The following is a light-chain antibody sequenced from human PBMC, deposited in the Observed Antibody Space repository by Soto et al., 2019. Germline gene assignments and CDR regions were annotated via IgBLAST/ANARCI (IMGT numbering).Light chain of an antibody. Sequence: ILLTQSPSSLSASVGDRVTITCRASQGIDSSFAWYQKKPGKDPKLLIYAASSLQSGVPSRFSGSGSGTDFNLTISRLQTEDFATYDCQQLHDYPITFGQGTRLEIK. CDR3: QQLHDYPIT. J-gene: IGKJ5*01. CDR2: AAS. V-gene: IGKV1-9*01. CDR1: QGIDSS.